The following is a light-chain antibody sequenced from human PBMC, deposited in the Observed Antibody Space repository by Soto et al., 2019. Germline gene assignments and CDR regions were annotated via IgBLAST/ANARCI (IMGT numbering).Light chain of an antibody. CDR1: QSVRNY. CDR3: QQRSSWPLT. V-gene: IGKV3-11*01. J-gene: IGKJ5*01. Sequence: EIVLTQSPATLSLSPGERATLSCRASQSVRNYLAWYQQKLGQPPRLLIYNASNRATGIPARFSGSGSGTDFTLTISSLEPEDCAGYYCQQRSSWPLTFGQGTRLEIK. CDR2: NAS.